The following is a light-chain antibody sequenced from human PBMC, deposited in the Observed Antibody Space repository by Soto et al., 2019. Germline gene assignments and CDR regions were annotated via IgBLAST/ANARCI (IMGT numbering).Light chain of an antibody. CDR1: ESVHRN. Sequence: EMVMTQSPATLSVSPGERVTLSCRASESVHRNLAWYQQKPGQGPSLLIYYASTRATGVPDRFTASGSGTELTLTISSLQSEDSGVYHCQHYSNWPPTFGPGTKVEIK. CDR3: QHYSNWPPT. J-gene: IGKJ3*01. CDR2: YAS. V-gene: IGKV3-15*01.